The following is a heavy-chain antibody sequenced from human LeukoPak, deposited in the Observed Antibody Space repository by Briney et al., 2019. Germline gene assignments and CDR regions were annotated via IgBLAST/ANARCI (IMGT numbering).Heavy chain of an antibody. CDR2: INSDGSSA. J-gene: IGHJ5*02. Sequence: GGSLRLSCAAAGFTFSTYWMHWVRQAQGKGLLWVSRINSDGSSATYADSVKGRYNISRDNAKNTLYLQMNSLRAEDTAVYYCASHRVVRGVFDPWGQGTLVTVSS. D-gene: IGHD3-10*01. CDR3: ASHRVVRGVFDP. CDR1: GFTFSTYW. V-gene: IGHV3-74*01.